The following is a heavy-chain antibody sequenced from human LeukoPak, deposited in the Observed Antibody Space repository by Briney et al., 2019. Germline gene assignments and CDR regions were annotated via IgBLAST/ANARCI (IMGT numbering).Heavy chain of an antibody. J-gene: IGHJ4*02. Sequence: SETLSLTCTVSGGSISSYYWSWIRQPPGKGLEWIGYIYYSGSTNYNPSLKGRVTISVDTSKNQFSLKLSSVTAADTAVYYCARLYYDYVWGSYRYLDYWGQGTLVTVSS. V-gene: IGHV4-59*01. CDR2: IYYSGST. D-gene: IGHD3-16*02. CDR3: ARLYYDYVWGSYRYLDY. CDR1: GGSISSYY.